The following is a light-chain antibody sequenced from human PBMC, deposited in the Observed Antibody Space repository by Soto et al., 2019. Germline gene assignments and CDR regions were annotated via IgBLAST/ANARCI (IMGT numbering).Light chain of an antibody. CDR2: GNS. CDR1: SSNIGAGYD. CDR3: QSYDSSLSV. J-gene: IGLJ2*01. Sequence: QSVLTQPPSVSGAPGQRVTISCTGSSSNIGAGYDVHWYQQLPGTAPKLLIYGNSNLPSGVPDRFSGSKSGTSASLAITGLQAEDEADYYCQSYDSSLSVFGGGTKLT. V-gene: IGLV1-40*01.